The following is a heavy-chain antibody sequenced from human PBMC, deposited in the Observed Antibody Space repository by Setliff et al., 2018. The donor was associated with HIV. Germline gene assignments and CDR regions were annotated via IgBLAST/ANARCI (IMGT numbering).Heavy chain of an antibody. D-gene: IGHD3-10*01. CDR3: ARSTVGIRGVVRGYYYYYMDV. J-gene: IGHJ6*03. Sequence: PSETLSLTCTVSGDSIGTYYWGWIRQTPGKGLEWIGYIDYSGSTYYNPSLESRVTMSVDTSKNQFSLKLTSVTAVDTAAYYCARSTVGIRGVVRGYYYYYMDVWGKGTTVTVSS. CDR2: IDYSGST. CDR1: GDSIGTYY. V-gene: IGHV4-59*04.